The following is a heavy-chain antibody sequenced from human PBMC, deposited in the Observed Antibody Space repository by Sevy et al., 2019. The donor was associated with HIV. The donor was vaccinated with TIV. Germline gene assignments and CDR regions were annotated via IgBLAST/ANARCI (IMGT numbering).Heavy chain of an antibody. CDR2: IYHSGST. CDR3: ARDRLAARMRGWFDP. D-gene: IGHD6-13*01. V-gene: IGHV4-30-2*01. CDR1: GGSISSGGYS. Sequence: SETLSLTCAVSGGSISSGGYSWSWIRQPPGKGLEWIGYIYHSGSTYYNPSLKSRVTISVDRSKNQFSLKLSSVTAADTAVYYCARDRLAARMRGWFDPWGQGTLVTVSS. J-gene: IGHJ5*02.